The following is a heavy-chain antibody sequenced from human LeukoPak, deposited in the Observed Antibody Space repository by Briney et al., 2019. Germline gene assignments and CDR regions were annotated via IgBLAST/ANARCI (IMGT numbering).Heavy chain of an antibody. CDR3: ARHGATVTYFDY. Sequence: SETLSLTCTVSGGSINSYYWSWIRQPPGKGLEWIGYIYYSGSTYYNPSLKSRVTISVDTSKNQFSLKLSSVTAADTAVYYCARHGATVTYFDYWGQGTLVTVSS. V-gene: IGHV4-59*08. J-gene: IGHJ4*02. D-gene: IGHD4-17*01. CDR2: IYYSGST. CDR1: GGSINSYY.